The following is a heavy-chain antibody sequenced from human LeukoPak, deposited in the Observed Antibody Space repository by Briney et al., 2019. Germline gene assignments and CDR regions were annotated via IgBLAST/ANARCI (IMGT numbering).Heavy chain of an antibody. CDR1: GFTFSSYW. V-gene: IGHV3-74*01. Sequence: GGSLRLSCAASGFTFSSYWMHWVRQAPGKGLVWVSRINSDGSSTSYADSVKGRFTISRDNAKNTLYLQMNSLRAEDTAVYYCARGRGYDILTGYYSGSGAFDIWGQGTMVTVSS. CDR2: INSDGSST. CDR3: ARGRGYDILTGYYSGSGAFDI. J-gene: IGHJ3*02. D-gene: IGHD3-9*01.